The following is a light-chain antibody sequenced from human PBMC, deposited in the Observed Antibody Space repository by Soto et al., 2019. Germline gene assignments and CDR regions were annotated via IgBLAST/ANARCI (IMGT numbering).Light chain of an antibody. V-gene: IGKV3-20*01. J-gene: IGKJ3*01. CDR1: QNLGDNY. CDR2: EAS. CDR3: QQYGSSAGT. Sequence: EIVLTQSPCTLSLSPGDRATLSCRASQNLGDNYLAWYQQKPGQAPRLLIYEASNRATGIPDRFSASGSRTDFNLTISRLEPEDFAVYYCQQYGSSAGTFGPGTKVDIQ.